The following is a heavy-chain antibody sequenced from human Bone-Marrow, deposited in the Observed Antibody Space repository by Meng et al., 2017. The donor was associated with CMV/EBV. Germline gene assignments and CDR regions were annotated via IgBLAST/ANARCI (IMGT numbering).Heavy chain of an antibody. CDR3: ARAHLPPIAAPDAYYFDY. Sequence: SVKVSCKASGGTFSSYAISWVRQAPGQGLEWMGGIIPIFGTANYAQKFQGRVTITTDESTSTAYMELSSLRSEDTAVYYCARAHLPPIAAPDAYYFDYWSQGTLVTVSS. CDR1: GGTFSSYA. CDR2: IIPIFGTA. D-gene: IGHD6-6*01. V-gene: IGHV1-69*05. J-gene: IGHJ4*02.